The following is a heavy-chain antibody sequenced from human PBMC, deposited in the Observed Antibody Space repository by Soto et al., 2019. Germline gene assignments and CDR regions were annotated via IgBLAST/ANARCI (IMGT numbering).Heavy chain of an antibody. CDR3: ARIGDYDILTGYSH. J-gene: IGHJ4*02. D-gene: IGHD3-9*01. Sequence: ASVKVSCKASGYTFTSYGISWVRQAPGQGLEWMGWISAYNGNTNYAQKLQGRVTMTTDTFTSTAYMELRSLRSDDTAVYYCARIGDYDILTGYSHWGQGTLVTVSS. CDR1: GYTFTSYG. V-gene: IGHV1-18*01. CDR2: ISAYNGNT.